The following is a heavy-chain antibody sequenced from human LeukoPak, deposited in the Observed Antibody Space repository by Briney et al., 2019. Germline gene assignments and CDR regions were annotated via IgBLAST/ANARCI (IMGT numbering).Heavy chain of an antibody. J-gene: IGHJ4*02. CDR3: AREEGIAAAGTPPLGFDY. Sequence: SETLSLTCAVYGGSFSGYYWSWIRQPPGKGLEWIGEINHSGSTNYNPSLKSRVTISVDTSKNQFSLKLSSVTAADTAVYYCAREEGIAAAGTPPLGFDYWGQGTPVTVSS. V-gene: IGHV4-34*01. CDR1: GGSFSGYY. D-gene: IGHD6-13*01. CDR2: INHSGST.